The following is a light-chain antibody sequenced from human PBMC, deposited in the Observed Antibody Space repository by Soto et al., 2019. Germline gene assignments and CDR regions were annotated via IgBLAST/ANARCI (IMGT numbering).Light chain of an antibody. J-gene: IGKJ4*01. V-gene: IGKV3-20*01. CDR2: GAS. CDR1: QSVSSNS. CDR3: QQCGSSPLT. Sequence: EIVLTQSPGTLSLSPGERATLSCRASQSVSSNSLAWYQQKPGQAPRLLIYGASSRATGIPDRFSGSGSGTDFTLTISRLEPEAFAVYYCQQCGSSPLTFGGGTKVEIK.